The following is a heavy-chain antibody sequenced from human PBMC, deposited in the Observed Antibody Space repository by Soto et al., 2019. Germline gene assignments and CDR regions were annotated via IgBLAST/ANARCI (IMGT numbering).Heavy chain of an antibody. CDR1: GGTFSSYT. Sequence: QVQLVQSGAEVKKPXXSXKVSCKAXGGTFSSYTITWVRQAPGQGLEWLGRIIPIFGVTNYAQKFQDRVTITADRSTTTAYMELSRLRSEDTAVYYCVRDWESTTQTWGFGDSWGQGTLVTVSS. CDR3: VRDWESTTQTWGFGDS. D-gene: IGHD1-1*01. J-gene: IGHJ4*02. CDR2: IIPIFGVT. V-gene: IGHV1-69*08.